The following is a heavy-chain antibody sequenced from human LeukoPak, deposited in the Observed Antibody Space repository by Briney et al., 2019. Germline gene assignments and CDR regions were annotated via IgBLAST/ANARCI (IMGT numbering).Heavy chain of an antibody. V-gene: IGHV1-8*01. J-gene: IGHJ6*03. CDR2: MNPNSGNT. D-gene: IGHD3-3*01. CDR1: GYTFTSYD. CDR3: ARGRYYDFWSGYLDYHYYMDV. Sequence: ASVKVSCKASGYTFTSYDINWVRQATGQGLEWMGWMNPNSGNTGYAQKFQGRVTMTRNTSISTAYMELSSLRSEDTAVYYCARGRYYDFWSGYLDYHYYMDVWGKGTTVTVSS.